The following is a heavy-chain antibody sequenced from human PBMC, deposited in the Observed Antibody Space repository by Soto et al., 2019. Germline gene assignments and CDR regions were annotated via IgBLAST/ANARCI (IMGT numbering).Heavy chain of an antibody. CDR2: ISGSVGST. CDR1: GFTFSSYA. D-gene: IGHD6-13*01. V-gene: IGHV3-23*01. CDR3: AKDSAQQLVRCYFDY. J-gene: IGHJ4*02. Sequence: GGSLRLSCAASGFTFSSYAMSWVRQAPGKGLEWVSAISGSVGSTYYADSLKGRFTISRDNSKNTLYLQMNSLRAEDTAVYYCAKDSAQQLVRCYFDYWGQGTLVTVSS.